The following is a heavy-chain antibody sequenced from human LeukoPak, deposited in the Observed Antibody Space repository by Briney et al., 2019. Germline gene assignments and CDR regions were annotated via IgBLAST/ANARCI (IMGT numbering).Heavy chain of an antibody. Sequence: ASVKVSCKASGYTFTGYYMHWVRQAPGQGLEWMGRINPNSGGTNYAQKFQGRVTMTRDMSISTAYMELSRLRSDDTAVYYCARDLDGYNFEFFNYYYYGMDVWGQGTTVTVSS. CDR1: GYTFTGYY. CDR2: INPNSGGT. J-gene: IGHJ6*02. V-gene: IGHV1-2*06. D-gene: IGHD5-24*01. CDR3: ARDLDGYNFEFFNYYYYGMDV.